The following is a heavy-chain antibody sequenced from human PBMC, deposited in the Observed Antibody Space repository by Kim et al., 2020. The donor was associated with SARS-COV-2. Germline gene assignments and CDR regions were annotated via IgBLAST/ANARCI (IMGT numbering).Heavy chain of an antibody. J-gene: IGHJ5*02. D-gene: IGHD6-19*01. V-gene: IGHV3-48*03. Sequence: DSVKCRFAISRDNAKNSLYLQMRSLRAEDTAVYYCTREAYSSGWYHWLDPWGQGTLVTVSS. CDR3: TREAYSSGWYHWLDP.